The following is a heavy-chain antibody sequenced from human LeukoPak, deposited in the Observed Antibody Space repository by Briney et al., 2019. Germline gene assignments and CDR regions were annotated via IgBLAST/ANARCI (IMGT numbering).Heavy chain of an antibody. V-gene: IGHV4-59*01. CDR1: GGSISSYY. J-gene: IGHJ2*01. Sequence: SETLSLTCTVSGGSISSYYWSWIRQPPGKGLEWIGYIYYSGSSNYNPSLNSRVTISVDTSKNQFSLKLSSVTAADTAVYYCARSVVYWYFALWGRGTLVTVSS. D-gene: IGHD2-15*01. CDR3: ARSVVYWYFAL. CDR2: IYYSGSS.